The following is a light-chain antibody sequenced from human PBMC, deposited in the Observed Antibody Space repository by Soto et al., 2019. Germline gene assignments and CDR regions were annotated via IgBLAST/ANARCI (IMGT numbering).Light chain of an antibody. Sequence: ALTQPASVSGSPGQSITISCTGTSSDVGGYNYVSWYQQHPDKAPKLMIYEVSNRPSGVSNRFSGSKSGNTASLTISGLQAEDEADYYCSSYTSSSTLYVFGTGTKVTVL. CDR3: SSYTSSSTLYV. CDR2: EVS. J-gene: IGLJ1*01. V-gene: IGLV2-14*01. CDR1: SSDVGGYNY.